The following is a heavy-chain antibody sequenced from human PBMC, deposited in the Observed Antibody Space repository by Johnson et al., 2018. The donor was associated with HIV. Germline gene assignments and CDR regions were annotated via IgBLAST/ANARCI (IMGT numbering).Heavy chain of an antibody. V-gene: IGHV3-23*04. CDR3: ARACRDGYTCDAFDI. D-gene: IGHD5-24*01. Sequence: VQLVESGGGVVQPGRSLRLSCAASGFTFSSYAMSWVRQAPGKGLEWVSAISGSGGTTYYADSVRGRFTISRDNSKNTFFLQMNSLRAEDTAVFYCARACRDGYTCDAFDIWGQGTMVTVSS. CDR1: GFTFSSYA. CDR2: ISGSGGTT. J-gene: IGHJ3*02.